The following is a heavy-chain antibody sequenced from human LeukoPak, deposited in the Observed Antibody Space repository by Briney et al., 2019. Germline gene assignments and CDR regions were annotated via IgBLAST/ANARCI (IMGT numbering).Heavy chain of an antibody. Sequence: ASVKVSCKASGGTFSSYAISWVRQAPGQGLEWMGWISAYNGNTNYAQKLQGRVTMTTDTSTSTAYMELRSLRSDDTAVYYCARDLGRIYYYYMDVWGKGTTVTISS. V-gene: IGHV1-18*01. CDR3: ARDLGRIYYYYMDV. J-gene: IGHJ6*03. CDR1: GGTFSSYA. CDR2: ISAYNGNT.